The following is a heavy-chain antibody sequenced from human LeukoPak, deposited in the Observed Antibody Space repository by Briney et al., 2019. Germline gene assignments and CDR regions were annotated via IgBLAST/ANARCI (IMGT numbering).Heavy chain of an antibody. J-gene: IGHJ4*02. D-gene: IGHD1-7*01. Sequence: GGSLRLSCAASGFTFSSYGMHWVRQAPGKGLEWVAFIRYDGSNKYYADSVKGRFTISRDNSKNTLYLQMNSLRAEDTAVYYCAKGGNNWNYGYDFGYWGQGTLVTVPS. CDR2: IRYDGSNK. CDR3: AKGGNNWNYGYDFGY. CDR1: GFTFSSYG. V-gene: IGHV3-30*02.